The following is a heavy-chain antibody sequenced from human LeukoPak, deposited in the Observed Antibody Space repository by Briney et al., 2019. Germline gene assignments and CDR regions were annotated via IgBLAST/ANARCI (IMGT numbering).Heavy chain of an antibody. D-gene: IGHD3-22*01. J-gene: IGHJ4*02. CDR2: IRGSGDDT. Sequence: AGGSLRLSCAASGFTFSTNAMAWVRQAPGKGLEWVSAIRGSGDDTYYADSVKGRFTISRDNSKNTLSLQMNSLRAEDTAVYYCAKDSPHPLLAEYYYDSSGYLDYWGQGTLVTVSS. CDR1: GFTFSTNA. CDR3: AKDSPHPLLAEYYYDSSGYLDY. V-gene: IGHV3-23*01.